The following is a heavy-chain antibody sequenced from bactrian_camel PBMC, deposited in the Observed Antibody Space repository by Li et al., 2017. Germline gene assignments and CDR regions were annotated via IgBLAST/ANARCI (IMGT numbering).Heavy chain of an antibody. Sequence: VQLVESGGGSVQAGGSLRLSCATSGFDFRSFGMSWVRQVPGSGLEWVSAINEGTTYYSEAVKGRFTISKDDAKNTLYLQMNNLRPEDSAVYHCATGLWRDCNSGRWCPVDKSRGSGTQVTVS. CDR2: INEGTT. CDR1: GFDFRSFG. D-gene: IGHD1*01. V-gene: IGHV3S40*01. J-gene: IGHJ4*01.